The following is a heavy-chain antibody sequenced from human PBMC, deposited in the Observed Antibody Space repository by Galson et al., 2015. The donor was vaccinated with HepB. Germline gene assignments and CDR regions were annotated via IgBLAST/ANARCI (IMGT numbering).Heavy chain of an antibody. J-gene: IGHJ4*02. V-gene: IGHV3-30*18. Sequence: SLRLSCAASGFTFSSYGMHWVRQAPGKGLERVAVISYDGSNKYYADSVKGRFTISRDNSKNTLYLQMNSLRAEDTAVYYCAKDDVRLVSSSGYYFDPVDYWGQGTLVTVSS. D-gene: IGHD3-22*01. CDR2: ISYDGSNK. CDR1: GFTFSSYG. CDR3: AKDDVRLVSSSGYYFDPVDY.